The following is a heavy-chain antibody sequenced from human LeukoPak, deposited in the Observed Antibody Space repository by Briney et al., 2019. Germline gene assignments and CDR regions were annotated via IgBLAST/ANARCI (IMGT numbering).Heavy chain of an antibody. Sequence: KASETLSLTCTVSGGSISSYYWSWIRQPPGKGLEWIGEINHSGSTNYNPSLKSRVTISVDTSKNQFSLKLSSVTAADTAVYYCARGGYDSSGYYYGADYWGQGTLVTVSS. CDR3: ARGGYDSSGYYYGADY. CDR2: INHSGST. V-gene: IGHV4-34*01. CDR1: GGSISSYY. J-gene: IGHJ4*02. D-gene: IGHD3-22*01.